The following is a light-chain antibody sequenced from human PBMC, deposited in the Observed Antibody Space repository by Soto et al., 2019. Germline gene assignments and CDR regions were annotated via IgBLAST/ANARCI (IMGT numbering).Light chain of an antibody. CDR1: SSDVGSYNR. V-gene: IGLV2-18*02. Sequence: QSVLTQPPSVSGSPGQSVTISCTGTSSDVGSYNRVSWYQQPPGTAPKLMIYEVSNRPSGVPDRFSGSKSGNTASLTISGLQAEDEADYHCSSYTTNSTLVFGGGTKVTVL. CDR2: EVS. CDR3: SSYTTNSTLV. J-gene: IGLJ2*01.